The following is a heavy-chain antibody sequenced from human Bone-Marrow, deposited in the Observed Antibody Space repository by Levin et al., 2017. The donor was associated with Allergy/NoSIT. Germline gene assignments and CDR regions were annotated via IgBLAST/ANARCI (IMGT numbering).Heavy chain of an antibody. J-gene: IGHJ5*02. CDR2: IYYSGST. CDR1: GGSISSGGYY. CDR3: AREEQGYSSGWYWFDP. Sequence: SETLSLTCTVSGGSISSGGYYWSWIRQHPGKGLEWIGYIYYSGSTYYNPSLKSRVTISVDTSKNQFSLKLSSVTAADTAVYYCAREEQGYSSGWYWFDPWGQGTLVTVSS. D-gene: IGHD6-19*01. V-gene: IGHV4-31*03.